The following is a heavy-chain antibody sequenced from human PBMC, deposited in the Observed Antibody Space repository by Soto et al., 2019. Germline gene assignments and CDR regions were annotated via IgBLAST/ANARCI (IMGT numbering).Heavy chain of an antibody. D-gene: IGHD2-2*01. CDR1: GFTFDDYG. Sequence: GGSLRLSCAASGFTFDDYGMSWVRQAPGKGLEWVSGINWNGGSTGYADYVKGRFTNSRDNAKNSLYLQMNSLRAEDTALYHCARISVHCSSTSCYPGYYYYYMDVWGKGTTVTVSS. CDR2: INWNGGST. V-gene: IGHV3-20*01. J-gene: IGHJ6*03. CDR3: ARISVHCSSTSCYPGYYYYYMDV.